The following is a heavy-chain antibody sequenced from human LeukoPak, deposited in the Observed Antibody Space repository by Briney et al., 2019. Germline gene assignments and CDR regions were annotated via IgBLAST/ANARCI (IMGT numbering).Heavy chain of an antibody. CDR1: GFTFHQYA. CDR2: ISWNSGSI. V-gene: IGHV3-9*01. J-gene: IGHJ4*02. CDR3: AKDKAPLYSGYDWDLDF. Sequence: PGGSLRLSCAASGFTFHQYAIHWVLHVPGKGLGWVSGISWNSGSIGYADSVRGRFTISRDNAKNSVYLQMNSLRAEDTALYYCAKDKAPLYSGYDWDLDFWGQGTLVIVSS. D-gene: IGHD5-12*01.